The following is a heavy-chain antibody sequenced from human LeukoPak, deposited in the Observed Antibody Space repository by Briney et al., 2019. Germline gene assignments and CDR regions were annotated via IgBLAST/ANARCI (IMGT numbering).Heavy chain of an antibody. CDR2: ISAYNGNT. Sequence: GASVKVSCKASGYTFTSYGIIWVRQAPGQGLEWMGWISAYNGNTNYAQKLQGRVTMTTDTSTSTACMELRSLRSDDTAVYYCARDTTYDFWSGYRGKYFDYWGQGTLVTVSS. J-gene: IGHJ4*02. CDR1: GYTFTSYG. D-gene: IGHD3-3*01. CDR3: ARDTTYDFWSGYRGKYFDY. V-gene: IGHV1-18*01.